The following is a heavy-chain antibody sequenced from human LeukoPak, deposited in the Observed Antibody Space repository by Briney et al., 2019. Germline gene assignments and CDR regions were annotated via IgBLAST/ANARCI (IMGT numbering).Heavy chain of an antibody. J-gene: IGHJ6*02. CDR2: ISAYNGNT. D-gene: IGHD3-22*01. V-gene: IGHV1-18*01. CDR1: GYTFTSYG. Sequence: GASVKVSSKASGYTFTSYGISWVRPAPGQGLEWMGWISAYNGNTNYAQKLQGRVTMTTDTSTSTAYMELRSLRSDDTAVYYCARSYYYDSSGYGYYYYYGMDVWGQGTTVTVSS. CDR3: ARSYYYDSSGYGYYYYYGMDV.